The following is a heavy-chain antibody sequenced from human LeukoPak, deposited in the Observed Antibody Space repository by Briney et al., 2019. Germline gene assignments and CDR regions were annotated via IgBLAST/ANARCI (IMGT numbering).Heavy chain of an antibody. J-gene: IGHJ5*02. V-gene: IGHV1-69*05. CDR2: IIPISDTA. D-gene: IGHD3-3*01. Sequence: GASVKLSXKASGVTFRSYAISWVRQAPGQGLEWIGRIIPISDTANYAQKFQGRVTITTDESTSTAYMELSSLRSEDTAVYYCARTYYDFWSGYRGYNWFDPWGQGTLVTVSS. CDR3: ARTYYDFWSGYRGYNWFDP. CDR1: GVTFRSYA.